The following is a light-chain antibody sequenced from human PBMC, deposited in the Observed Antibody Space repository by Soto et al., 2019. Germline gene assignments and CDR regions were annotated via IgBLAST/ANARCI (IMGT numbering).Light chain of an antibody. J-gene: IGKJ4*01. CDR2: DAS. Sequence: DIQMTQSPSSLSASVGDRVTITCQASQDISNHLNWYQQKPGKAPKLLIFDASSVEAGVPSRFSGSGSGTQFTFTSHSLQAEDIATYFCQQYGDLPLTFGGGTKV. CDR1: QDISNH. V-gene: IGKV1-33*01. CDR3: QQYGDLPLT.